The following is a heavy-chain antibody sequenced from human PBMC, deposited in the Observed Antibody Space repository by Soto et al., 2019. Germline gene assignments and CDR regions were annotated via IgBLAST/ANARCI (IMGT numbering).Heavy chain of an antibody. V-gene: IGHV1-24*01. CDR3: VAGGTRRLQSPFDY. J-gene: IGHJ4*02. D-gene: IGHD1-1*01. Sequence: GASVKVSCKVSGYTLTELSMHWVRQAPGKGLEWMGGFDPEDGKTTSAQKFQGRVTVTEDTSTDTAYMELSSLRSEDTAVYYCVAGGTRRLQSPFDYWGQGTLVTVSS. CDR2: FDPEDGKT. CDR1: GYTLTELS.